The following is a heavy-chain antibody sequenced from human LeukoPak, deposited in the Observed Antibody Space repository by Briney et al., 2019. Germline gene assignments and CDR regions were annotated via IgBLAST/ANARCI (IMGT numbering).Heavy chain of an antibody. CDR1: GGSISGYY. D-gene: IGHD3-22*01. CDR2: IYYIGST. Sequence: SETLSLTCTVSGGSISGYYWSWIRQSPGKGLVWIGYIYYIGSTNYNPSLKSRVTISTDMSKNQFSLKLSSVTAADTALYYCARHLTYYYDSSGYPRDAFDIWGQGTMVTVSS. V-gene: IGHV4-59*08. J-gene: IGHJ3*02. CDR3: ARHLTYYYDSSGYPRDAFDI.